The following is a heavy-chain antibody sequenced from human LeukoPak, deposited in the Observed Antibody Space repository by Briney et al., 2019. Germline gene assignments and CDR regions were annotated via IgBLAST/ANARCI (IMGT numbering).Heavy chain of an antibody. CDR2: IRTNGGST. D-gene: IGHD2-21*01. Sequence: PGGSLRLSCAASGFTFSSYAMSWVRQAPGKGLEWVSSIRTNGGSTYYADSVKGRFTISRDNSKNRLYLQMNSLRAEDTAVYYCAKALVVSGYYGMDVWGQGTTVTVSS. V-gene: IGHV3-23*01. CDR3: AKALVVSGYYGMDV. CDR1: GFTFSSYA. J-gene: IGHJ6*02.